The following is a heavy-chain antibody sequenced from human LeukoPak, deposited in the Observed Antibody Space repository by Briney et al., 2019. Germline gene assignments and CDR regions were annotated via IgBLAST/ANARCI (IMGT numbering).Heavy chain of an antibody. CDR3: AREGPEYYYGSGSSDY. V-gene: IGHV3-7*01. Sequence: PGGSLRLSCAASGFTFSSYWMSWVRQAPGKGLEWVANIKQDGSEKYYVDSVKGRFTISRDNAKNSLYLQMNSLRAEDTAVYYCAREGPEYYYGSGSSDYWGQGTLVTVSS. CDR2: IKQDGSEK. J-gene: IGHJ4*02. CDR1: GFTFSSYW. D-gene: IGHD3-10*01.